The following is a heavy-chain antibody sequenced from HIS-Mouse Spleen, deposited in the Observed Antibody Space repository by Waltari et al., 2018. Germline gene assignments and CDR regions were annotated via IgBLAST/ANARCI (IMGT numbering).Heavy chain of an antibody. CDR1: GGSISSYY. CDR3: ARVDRAAPRRRDAFDI. D-gene: IGHD3-10*01. V-gene: IGHV4-59*01. Sequence: QVQLQESGPGLVKPSETLSLTCTVSGGSISSYYWSWIRQPPGKGLEWSWYIYYSGSTNYNPSLKSRVTISVDTSKNQFSLKLSSVTAADTAVYYCARVDRAAPRRRDAFDIWGQGTMVTVSS. CDR2: IYYSGST. J-gene: IGHJ3*02.